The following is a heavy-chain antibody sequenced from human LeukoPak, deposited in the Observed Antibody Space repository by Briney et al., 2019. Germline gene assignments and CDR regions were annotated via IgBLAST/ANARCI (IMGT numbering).Heavy chain of an antibody. V-gene: IGHV4-31*03. CDR2: IYYSGST. CDR1: GGSISSGGYY. D-gene: IGHD3-22*01. CDR3: ASTVHYYDSSGYLNYFDY. Sequence: SQTLSLTCTVSGGSISSGGYYWSWIRQHPGKGLEWIGYIYYSGSTYYNPSLKSRVTISVDTSKNQFSLKLSSVTAADTGVYYCASTVHYYDSSGYLNYFDYWGQGTLVTVSS. J-gene: IGHJ4*02.